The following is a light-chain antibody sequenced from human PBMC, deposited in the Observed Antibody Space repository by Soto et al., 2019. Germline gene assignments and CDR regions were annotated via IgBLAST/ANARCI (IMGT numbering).Light chain of an antibody. Sequence: QPVLTQPPSASGSPGQSVTISCTGTSSDVGGYNYVSWYQQHPGKAPKLMISEVNKRPSGVPDRFSGSKSGNTASLTVSGLQAEDEADYYCSSFAGSNFYVFGTGTKVTVL. CDR1: SSDVGGYNY. V-gene: IGLV2-8*01. CDR2: EVN. J-gene: IGLJ1*01. CDR3: SSFAGSNFYV.